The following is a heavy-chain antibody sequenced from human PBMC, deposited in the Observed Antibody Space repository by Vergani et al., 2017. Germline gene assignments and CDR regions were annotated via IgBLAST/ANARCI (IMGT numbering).Heavy chain of an antibody. V-gene: IGHV3-48*02. CDR3: ARRVIVGAELDY. CDR2: ISSSSRTI. Sequence: EVQLVESGGGLVKPGGSLRLSCAASGFTFSSYSMNWVRQAPGKGLEWVSYISSSSRTIYYADSVKGRFTISRDNAKTSLYLQMNSLRDEDTAVYYCARRVIVGAELDYWGQGTLVTVSS. D-gene: IGHD1-26*01. CDR1: GFTFSSYS. J-gene: IGHJ4*02.